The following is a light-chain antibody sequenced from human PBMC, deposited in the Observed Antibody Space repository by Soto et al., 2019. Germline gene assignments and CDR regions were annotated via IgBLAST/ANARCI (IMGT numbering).Light chain of an antibody. V-gene: IGKV1-5*01. CDR2: DAS. CDR3: QQHNSYWT. Sequence: DIQMTQSPSTLSASVGDRVTITCRASQSISSWLAWYQQKPGKAPKLLIYDASSLESGVPSRFSGSGSGTEYTLTISSLQPDDFVTYYCQQHNSYWTFGQGTKVEIK. J-gene: IGKJ1*01. CDR1: QSISSW.